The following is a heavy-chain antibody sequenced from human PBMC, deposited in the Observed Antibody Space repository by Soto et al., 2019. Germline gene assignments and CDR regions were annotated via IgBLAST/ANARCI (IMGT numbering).Heavy chain of an antibody. J-gene: IGHJ6*02. CDR2: IIPIFGTA. CDR1: GGTFSSYA. CDR3: ARGNVVKVPAAWGYYYYGMDV. V-gene: IGHV1-69*13. D-gene: IGHD2-2*01. Sequence: SVKVSCKASGGTFSSYAISWVRQAPGQGLEWMGGIIPIFGTANYAQKFQGRVTITADESTSTAYMELSSLRSEDTAVYYCARGNVVKVPAAWGYYYYGMDVWGQGTTVTVSS.